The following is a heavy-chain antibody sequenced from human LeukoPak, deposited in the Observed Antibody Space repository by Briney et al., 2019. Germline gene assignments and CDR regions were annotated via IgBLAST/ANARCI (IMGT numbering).Heavy chain of an antibody. CDR2: ISSRSRTI. V-gene: IGHV3-48*01. D-gene: IGHD6-19*01. CDR1: GFTFSSYS. CDR3: AKQDFSSGWT. Sequence: GGSLRLSCAASGFTFSSYSMNWVRQAPGKGLEWVSYISSRSRTIYYADSVKGRFTISRDNSKNILFLQMNRLRVEDTAIYYCAKQDFSSGWTWGQGTLVSVSS. J-gene: IGHJ5*02.